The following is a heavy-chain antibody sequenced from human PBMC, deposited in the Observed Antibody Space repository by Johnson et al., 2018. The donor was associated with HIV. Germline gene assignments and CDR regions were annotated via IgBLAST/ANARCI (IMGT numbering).Heavy chain of an antibody. J-gene: IGHJ3*02. CDR3: ARVRGAFDI. Sequence: QVLLVESGGGVVQPGRSLRLSCAASGFTFSSYAMYWVRQAPGKGLEWVAVISYDGGNKYYADSVKGRFTISRDNYKNTLYLQMNSLRAEETAVYYCARVRGAFDIWGQGTMVTVSS. V-gene: IGHV3-30-3*01. CDR1: GFTFSSYA. CDR2: ISYDGGNK.